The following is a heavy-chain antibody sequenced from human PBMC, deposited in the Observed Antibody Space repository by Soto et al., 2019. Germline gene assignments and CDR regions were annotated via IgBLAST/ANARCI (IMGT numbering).Heavy chain of an antibody. J-gene: IGHJ5*02. CDR3: AREASRNKDIVLMVYAIRGGAWFDP. CDR1: GGSCSGCY. CDR2: INHSGST. D-gene: IGHD2-8*01. Sequence: SETLSLTCAVYGGSCSGCYWSWIRQPPGKGLEWIGGINHSGSTNYNPSLKSRVTISVDTSKNQFSLKLSSVTAADTAVYYCAREASRNKDIVLMVYAIRGGAWFDPWGQGILVTVS. V-gene: IGHV4-34*01.